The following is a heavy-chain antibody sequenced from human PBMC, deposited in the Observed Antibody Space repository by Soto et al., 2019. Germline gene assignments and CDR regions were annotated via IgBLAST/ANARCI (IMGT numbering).Heavy chain of an antibody. CDR3: ASLLRGYSGTGDY. J-gene: IGHJ4*02. V-gene: IGHV1-69*12. D-gene: IGHD5-12*01. CDR1: GGTFSSYA. CDR2: IIPIFGTA. Sequence: QVQLVQSGAEVKKPGSSVKVSCKASGGTFSSYAISWVRQAPGQGLEWMGGIIPIFGTAKYAQKFQGRVTMTADESTSTAYRELSSMRSEDTAVYYCASLLRGYSGTGDYWGQGTLVTVSS.